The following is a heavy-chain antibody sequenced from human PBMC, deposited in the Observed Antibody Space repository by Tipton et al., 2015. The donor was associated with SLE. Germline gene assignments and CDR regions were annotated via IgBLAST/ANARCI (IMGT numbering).Heavy chain of an antibody. J-gene: IGHJ3*02. CDR1: GGSISSSSYY. V-gene: IGHV4-39*07. CDR2: IYYSGST. CDR3: ARVLWAFDI. Sequence: LRLSCTVSGGSISSSSYYWGWIRQLPGKGLEWIGSIYYSGSTYYNPSLKSRVTISVDTSKNQFSLKLRSVTAADTAVYYCARVLWAFDIWGQGTMVTVSS.